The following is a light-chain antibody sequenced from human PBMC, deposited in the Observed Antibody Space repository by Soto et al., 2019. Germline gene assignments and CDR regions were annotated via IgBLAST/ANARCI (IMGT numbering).Light chain of an antibody. CDR2: DAS. Sequence: EIVLTQSPATLSLSPGERATLSCRASQSVSSYLAWYQQKPGQAPRLLIYDASNRATGIPARFSGSGSGTDFTLTISSLEPEDFTVYYCHHYETFGQGTKV. CDR1: QSVSSY. V-gene: IGKV3-11*01. J-gene: IGKJ1*01. CDR3: HHYET.